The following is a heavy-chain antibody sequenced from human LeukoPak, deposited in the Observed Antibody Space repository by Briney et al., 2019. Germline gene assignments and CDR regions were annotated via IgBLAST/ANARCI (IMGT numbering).Heavy chain of an antibody. CDR1: GFSFSSHW. D-gene: IGHD1-20*01. CDR3: AWDDNWVFNM. Sequence: PGGSLRLSCAASGFSFSSHWMSWVRQAPGKGLEWVAKISEDGSGRYYVDSVRGRFTISRDNAKNSLYLQMNSLRVEDTALYHCAWDDNWVFNMWGQGTMVAVSP. CDR2: ISEDGSGR. J-gene: IGHJ3*02. V-gene: IGHV3-7*01.